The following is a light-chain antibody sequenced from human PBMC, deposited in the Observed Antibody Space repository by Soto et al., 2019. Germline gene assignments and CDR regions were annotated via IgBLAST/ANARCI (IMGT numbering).Light chain of an antibody. V-gene: IGKV3-20*01. CDR2: GAS. Sequence: EIVLTQSPGTLSLSPGERATLSCRASQSVSSSYLAWYQQKPGQAPRLLIYGASSRASGIPDRFSGSASGKAFTLTISRLEPEDFAVYYCQQYGSSLSWTFGQGTKVEIK. CDR3: QQYGSSLSWT. J-gene: IGKJ1*01. CDR1: QSVSSSY.